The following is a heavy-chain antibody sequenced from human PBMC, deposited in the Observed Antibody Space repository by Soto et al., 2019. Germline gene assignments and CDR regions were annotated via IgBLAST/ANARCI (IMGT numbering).Heavy chain of an antibody. CDR2: IYYSGST. D-gene: IGHD4-17*01. Sequence: TSETLSLTCTVSGGSISSGDYYWSWIRQPPGKGLEWIGYIYYSGSTYYNPSLKSRVTISVDTSKNQFSLKLSSVTAADTAVYYCAGHYGSAYFDYWGQGTLVTVSS. V-gene: IGHV4-30-4*01. CDR1: GGSISSGDYY. J-gene: IGHJ4*02. CDR3: AGHYGSAYFDY.